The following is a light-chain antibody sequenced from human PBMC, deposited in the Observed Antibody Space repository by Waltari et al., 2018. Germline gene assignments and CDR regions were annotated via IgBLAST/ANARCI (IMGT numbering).Light chain of an antibody. CDR2: GAS. CDR1: QSVSSSY. J-gene: IGKJ2*01. V-gene: IGKV3-20*01. Sequence: EIVLTQSPDTLSLSPGERATLSCRASQSVSSSYLAWYQQKPGQAPRLLIYGASSRATGIPDRFSGSGSGTDFTLTISRLEPEDFAVYYCQQYSSSPYTFGQGTKLEIK. CDR3: QQYSSSPYT.